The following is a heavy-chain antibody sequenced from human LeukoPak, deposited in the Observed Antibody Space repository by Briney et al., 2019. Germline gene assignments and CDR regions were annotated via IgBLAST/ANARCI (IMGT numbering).Heavy chain of an antibody. CDR3: AKGPRYCSSTSCLSYSDY. D-gene: IGHD2-2*01. CDR1: GFTFSAYG. V-gene: IGHV3-30*18. Sequence: GGSLRLSCAASGFTFSAYGMHWVRQAPGKGLEWVAVISYDGSNNYYADSVKGRFTISRDNSKNTLYLQMNSLRAEDTAVYFCAKGPRYCSSTSCLSYSDYWGQGTLVTVTS. J-gene: IGHJ4*02. CDR2: ISYDGSNN.